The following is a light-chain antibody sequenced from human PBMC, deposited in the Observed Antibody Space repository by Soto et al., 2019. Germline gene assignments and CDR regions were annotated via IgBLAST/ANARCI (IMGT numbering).Light chain of an antibody. CDR3: CSYAGSSSYV. CDR1: SSDVGGYNL. J-gene: IGLJ7*02. V-gene: IGLV2-23*01. Sequence: QSALTQPASVSGSPGQSITISWTGSSSDVGGYNLVSWYQHHPGKAPKLIIYEGSQRPSGVSNRFFGSKSGNTASLTISGLQAEDEADYHCCSYAGSSSYVFGTGTQLTAL. CDR2: EGS.